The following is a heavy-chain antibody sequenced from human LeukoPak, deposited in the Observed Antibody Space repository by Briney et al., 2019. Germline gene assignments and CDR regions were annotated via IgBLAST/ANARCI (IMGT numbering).Heavy chain of an antibody. CDR1: GGSISSYY. CDR2: IYYSGST. D-gene: IGHD1-26*01. V-gene: IGHV4-59*01. CDR3: AREVGAFDY. J-gene: IGHJ4*02. Sequence: KPSETLSLTCTVSGGSISSYYWSWIRQPPGKGLEWIGYIYYSGSTNYNPSLKSRVTISVDTSKNQFSLKRSSGTAADTAVYYCAREVGAFDYWGQGTLVTVSS.